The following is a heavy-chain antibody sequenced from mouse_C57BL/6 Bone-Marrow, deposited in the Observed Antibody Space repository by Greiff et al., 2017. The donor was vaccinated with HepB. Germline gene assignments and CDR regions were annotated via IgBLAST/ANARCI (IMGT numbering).Heavy chain of an antibody. Sequence: QVQLKESGAELARPGASVKLSCKASGYTFTSYGISWVKQSTGQGLEWIGEIYPRSGNTYYNEKFKGKATLTADKSSSTAYMELRSLTSEDSAVYFCAREDLLWLRRFAYWGQGTLVTVSA. V-gene: IGHV1-81*01. CDR2: IYPRSGNT. J-gene: IGHJ3*01. CDR3: AREDLLWLRRFAY. CDR1: GYTFTSYG. D-gene: IGHD2-2*01.